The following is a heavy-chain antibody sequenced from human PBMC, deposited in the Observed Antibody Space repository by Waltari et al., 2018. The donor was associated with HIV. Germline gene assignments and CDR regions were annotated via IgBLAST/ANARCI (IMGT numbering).Heavy chain of an antibody. Sequence: QLQLQESGPGLVKPSETLSLTCTVSGGSISSISYSWGWLRPPPGKGLEWIGSIYYSGSTYYNPSLKSRVTISVDTSKNQFSLKLSSVTAADTAVYYCARDSAFYGDYPDWYFDLWGRGTLVTVSS. V-gene: IGHV4-39*07. CDR2: IYYSGST. CDR3: ARDSAFYGDYPDWYFDL. D-gene: IGHD4-17*01. J-gene: IGHJ2*01. CDR1: GGSISSISYS.